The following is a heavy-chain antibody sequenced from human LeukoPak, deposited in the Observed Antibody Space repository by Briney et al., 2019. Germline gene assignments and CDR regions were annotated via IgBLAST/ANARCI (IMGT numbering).Heavy chain of an antibody. Sequence: GGSLRLSCAASGFTFSSYGMHWVRQAPGKGLEWVGRIRNKPNSYTTYYAASVKGRFTISRDDSKSSLYLQMSSLKTEDTAVYYCARVNLGEWSLDYWGQGTLVTVSS. CDR3: ARVNLGEWSLDY. J-gene: IGHJ4*02. D-gene: IGHD3-16*01. V-gene: IGHV3-72*01. CDR2: IRNKPNSYTT. CDR1: GFTFSSYG.